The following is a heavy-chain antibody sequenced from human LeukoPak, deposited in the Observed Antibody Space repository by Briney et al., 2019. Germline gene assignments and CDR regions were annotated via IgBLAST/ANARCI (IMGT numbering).Heavy chain of an antibody. Sequence: SETLSLTCTVSGGSSNNYYCSWIRQSAGKGLEWIGRIYTSGSTNYNPSLKSRVSMSVDTSKNQFSLRLRSVTAADTAVYYCARESGYYYDTSGYTFDYWGQGILVTVSS. J-gene: IGHJ4*02. D-gene: IGHD3-22*01. V-gene: IGHV4-4*07. CDR1: GGSSNNYY. CDR3: ARESGYYYDTSGYTFDY. CDR2: IYTSGST.